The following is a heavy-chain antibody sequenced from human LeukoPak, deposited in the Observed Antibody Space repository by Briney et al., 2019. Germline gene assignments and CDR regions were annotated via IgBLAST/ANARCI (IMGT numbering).Heavy chain of an antibody. J-gene: IGHJ6*03. CDR3: AKGGYQLLFQLGMDV. Sequence: GGSLRLSCAASGFTFSSYGMHWVRQAPGKGLEWVAVIWYDGSNKYYADSVKGRFTISRDNSKNTLYLQMNSLRAEDTAVYYCAKGGYQLLFQLGMDVWGKGTTVTVSS. CDR1: GFTFSSYG. D-gene: IGHD2-2*01. CDR2: IWYDGSNK. V-gene: IGHV3-33*06.